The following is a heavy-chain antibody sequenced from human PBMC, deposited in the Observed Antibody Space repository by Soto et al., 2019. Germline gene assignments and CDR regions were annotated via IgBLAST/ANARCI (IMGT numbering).Heavy chain of an antibody. Sequence: SVKVSCKASGGTFSSYAISWVRQAPGQGLEWMGGIIPIFGTANYAQKFQGRVTITADESTSTAYMELSSLRSEDTAVYYCARDPPLVSSSSHSYGMDVWGQGTTVTVSS. CDR2: IIPIFGTA. D-gene: IGHD6-6*01. J-gene: IGHJ6*02. CDR1: GGTFSSYA. CDR3: ARDPPLVSSSSHSYGMDV. V-gene: IGHV1-69*13.